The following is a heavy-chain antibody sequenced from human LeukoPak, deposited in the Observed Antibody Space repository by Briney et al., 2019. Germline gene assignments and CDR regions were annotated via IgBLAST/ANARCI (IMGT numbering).Heavy chain of an antibody. CDR3: ARAMIDDAFDI. Sequence: PSGTLSLTCTVSGGSISSYYRSWIRQPPGKGLEWIGYIYYSGSTNYNPSLKSRVTISVDTSKNQFSLKLSSVTAADTAVYYCARAMIDDAFDIWGQGTMVTVSS. D-gene: IGHD3-22*01. CDR1: GGSISSYY. J-gene: IGHJ3*02. V-gene: IGHV4-59*01. CDR2: IYYSGST.